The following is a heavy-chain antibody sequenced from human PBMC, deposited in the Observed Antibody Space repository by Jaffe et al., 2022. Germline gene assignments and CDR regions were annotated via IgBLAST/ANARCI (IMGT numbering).Heavy chain of an antibody. Sequence: EVQLVESGGGLVQPGGSLRLSCAASGFTFSSYEMNWVRQAPGKGLEWVSYISSSGSTIYYADSVKGRFTISRDNAKNSLYLQMNSLRAEDTAVYYCARDRGGYCSSTSCYLTEGRIGYYYYMDVWGKGTTVTVSS. CDR1: GFTFSSYE. D-gene: IGHD2-2*01. CDR2: ISSSGSTI. V-gene: IGHV3-48*03. J-gene: IGHJ6*03. CDR3: ARDRGGYCSSTSCYLTEGRIGYYYYMDV.